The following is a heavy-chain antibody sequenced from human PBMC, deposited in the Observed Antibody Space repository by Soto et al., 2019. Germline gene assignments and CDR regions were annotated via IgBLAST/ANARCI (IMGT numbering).Heavy chain of an antibody. CDR1: GFTFSSYW. J-gene: IGHJ4*02. D-gene: IGHD6-6*01. V-gene: IGHV3-7*01. CDR3: ARDFSKVGAAPIDY. Sequence: GGSLRLSCAASGFTFSSYWMSWVRQAPGKGLEWVANIKQDGSEKYYVDSVKGRFTISRDNAKNSLYLQMNSLRAEDTAVYYCARDFSKVGAAPIDYWGQGTLVTVSS. CDR2: IKQDGSEK.